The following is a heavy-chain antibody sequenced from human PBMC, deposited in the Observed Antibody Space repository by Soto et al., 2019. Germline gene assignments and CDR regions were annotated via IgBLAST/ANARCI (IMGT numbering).Heavy chain of an antibody. J-gene: IGHJ6*02. Sequence: SETLSLTCTFSGVSISSSSYYLGWIRQPPGKGLEWIGSIYYSGYTYYNPSLKSRVTISVDTSKNQFSLKLSSVTAADTAVYYCARHNGPLYVGYYYDMDVWGQGTTVTISS. CDR2: IYYSGYT. V-gene: IGHV4-39*01. CDR3: ARHNGPLYVGYYYDMDV. D-gene: IGHD3-16*01. CDR1: GVSISSSSYY.